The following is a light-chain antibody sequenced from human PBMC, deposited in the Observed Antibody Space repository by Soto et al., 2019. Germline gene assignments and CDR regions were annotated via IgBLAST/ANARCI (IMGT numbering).Light chain of an antibody. Sequence: EIVMTQSPATLSVSPGDIATLCCRASQNVRSNLAWYQQKPGQAPRLLIYGASTRATGIPARFSGRGSGTECILTISSLQSEDVAVYYCQQYDDWPETFGQGTKVDIK. CDR1: QNVRSN. V-gene: IGKV3-15*01. CDR3: QQYDDWPET. CDR2: GAS. J-gene: IGKJ1*01.